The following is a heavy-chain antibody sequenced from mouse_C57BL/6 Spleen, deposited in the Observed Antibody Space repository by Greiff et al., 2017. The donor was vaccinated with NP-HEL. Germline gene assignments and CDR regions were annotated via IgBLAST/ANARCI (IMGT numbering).Heavy chain of an antibody. D-gene: IGHD2-1*01. CDR1: GYTFTSYW. CDR2: IDPNSGGT. V-gene: IGHV1-72*01. CDR3: ARNGSYYGNYHYAMDY. J-gene: IGHJ4*01. Sequence: QVQLQQPGAELVKPGASVKLSCKASGYTFTSYWMHWVKQRPGRGLEWIGRIDPNSGGTKYNEKFKSKATLTVDKPSSTAYMQLSSLTSEDSAVYYCARNGSYYGNYHYAMDYWGQGTSVTVSS.